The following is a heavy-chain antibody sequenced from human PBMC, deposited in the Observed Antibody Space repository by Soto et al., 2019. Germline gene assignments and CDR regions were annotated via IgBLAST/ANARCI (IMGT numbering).Heavy chain of an antibody. CDR3: ASEGGSGSYYDAYYYYGMDV. V-gene: IGHV4-39*01. J-gene: IGHJ6*02. D-gene: IGHD1-26*01. CDR1: GGSISSSSYY. CDR2: IYYSGST. Sequence: SETLSLTCTVSGGSISSSSYYWGWIRQPPGKGLEWIGSIYYSGSTYYNPSLKSRVTISVDTSKNQFSLKLSSVTAADTAVYYCASEGGSGSYYDAYYYYGMDVWGQGTTVTVSS.